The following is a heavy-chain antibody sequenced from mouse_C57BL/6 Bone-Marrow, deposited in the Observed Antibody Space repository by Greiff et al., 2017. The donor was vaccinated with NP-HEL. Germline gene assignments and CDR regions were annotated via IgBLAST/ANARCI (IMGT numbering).Heavy chain of an antibody. J-gene: IGHJ1*03. CDR3: AREDYGSSSCYFDV. Sequence: VQLQQSGPELVKPGASVKISCKASGYTFTDYYINWVKQRPGQGLEWIGWIFPGSGSTYYNEKFKGKATLTVDKSSSTAYMLLSSLTSEDSAVYFCAREDYGSSSCYFDVWGTGTTVTVSS. CDR2: IFPGSGST. CDR1: GYTFTDYY. D-gene: IGHD1-1*01. V-gene: IGHV1-75*01.